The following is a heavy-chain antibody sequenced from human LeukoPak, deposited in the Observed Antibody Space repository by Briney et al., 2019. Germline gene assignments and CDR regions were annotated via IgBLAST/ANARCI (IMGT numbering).Heavy chain of an antibody. V-gene: IGHV1-18*01. CDR3: ARDLYYYDSSNYYDTFDI. CDR1: GYTFANYG. D-gene: IGHD3-22*01. Sequence: ASVKVSCKASGYTFANYGISWVRQAPGQGLEWMGWISAYSGNTYYAQKLQGRVTMTTDTSTNTAYMELRSLRSDDTAVYYCARDLYYYDSSNYYDTFDIWGQGTMVTVSS. CDR2: ISAYSGNT. J-gene: IGHJ3*02.